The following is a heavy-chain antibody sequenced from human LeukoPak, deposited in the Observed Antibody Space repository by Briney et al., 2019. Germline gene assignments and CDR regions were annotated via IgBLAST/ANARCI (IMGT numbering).Heavy chain of an antibody. Sequence: GGSLRLSCAASGFTFDDYTMHWVRHAPGKGLEWVSLISWDGVSTYYADSVKGRFTISRDNSKNSLYLQLNSPRTEDTAFYYCAKDGGSGATRPIDFWGQGTLVTVSS. D-gene: IGHD1-26*01. CDR1: GFTFDDYT. CDR3: AKDGGSGATRPIDF. CDR2: ISWDGVST. J-gene: IGHJ4*02. V-gene: IGHV3-43*01.